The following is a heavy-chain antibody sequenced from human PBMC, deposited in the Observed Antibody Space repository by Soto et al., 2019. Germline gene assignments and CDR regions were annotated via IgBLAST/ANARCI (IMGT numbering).Heavy chain of an antibody. CDR2: FDPEDGET. CDR1: GHTLTELS. CDR3: AAGGTRWLRSPFDY. Sequence: QVHLVQSGAEVKKPGASVKVSCKVSGHTLTELSMHWVRQAPGKGLEWMGGFDPEDGETISAQNFQGRVTLTEDTSTDSTYLELSSLRSEDTAVYYCAAGGTRWLRSPFDYWGQGTLITISS. D-gene: IGHD1-1*01. J-gene: IGHJ4*02. V-gene: IGHV1-24*01.